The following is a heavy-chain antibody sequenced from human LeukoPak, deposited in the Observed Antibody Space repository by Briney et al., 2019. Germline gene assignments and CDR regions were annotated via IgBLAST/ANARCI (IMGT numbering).Heavy chain of an antibody. J-gene: IGHJ5*02. V-gene: IGHV4-4*07. CDR2: IYTSGST. CDR3: ARARSSTSWGGNWFDP. Sequence: SETLSLTCTVSGGSISSYYWSWIRQPAGKGLEWIGRIYTSGSTNYNPSLKSRVTISVDKSKNQFSLKLSSVTAADTAVYYCARARSSTSWGGNWFDPWGQGTLVTVSS. D-gene: IGHD2-2*01. CDR1: GGSISSYY.